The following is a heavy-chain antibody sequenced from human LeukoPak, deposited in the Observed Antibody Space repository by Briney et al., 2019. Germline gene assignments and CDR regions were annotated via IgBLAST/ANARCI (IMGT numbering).Heavy chain of an antibody. CDR3: ARVPAATGPAWFDP. CDR1: GYTFTGYY. J-gene: IGHJ5*02. CDR2: INPNSGGT. V-gene: IGHV1-2*02. D-gene: IGHD2-2*01. Sequence: ASVKVSCKASGYTFTGYYMHWVRQAPGQGLEWMGWINPNSGGTNYAQKFQGRVTMTRDTSISTAYMELSRLRSDDTAVYYCARVPAATGPAWFDPWGQGTLVTVSS.